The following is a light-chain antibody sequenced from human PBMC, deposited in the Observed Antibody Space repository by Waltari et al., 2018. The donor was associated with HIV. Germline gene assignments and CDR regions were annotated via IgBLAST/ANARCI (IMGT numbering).Light chain of an antibody. CDR3: SSYTSSGPRYVL. Sequence: SALTQPASVSGSPGQSITISCSGTSGDVGGYNFVSWYQKHPGKAPKLIIYNVSSSPSGVFFRFSGSRSANTASLTISGLQVEDEADYFCSSYTSSGPRYVLFGGGTRLTVL. J-gene: IGLJ2*01. CDR2: NVS. V-gene: IGLV2-14*03. CDR1: SGDVGGYNF.